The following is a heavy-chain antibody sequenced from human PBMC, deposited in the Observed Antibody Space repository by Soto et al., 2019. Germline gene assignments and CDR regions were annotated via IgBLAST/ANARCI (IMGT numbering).Heavy chain of an antibody. V-gene: IGHV1-18*01. CDR3: ARAFDCTNGVCYLYYFDY. CDR1: GYTFTSYV. Sequence: ASVKVSCKASGYTFTSYVISWLRQAPVQGLEWMGWISAYNGNTNYAQKLQGRVTMTTDTSTSTAYMELRSLRSDDTAVYYCARAFDCTNGVCYLYYFDYWGQGTLVTVSS. D-gene: IGHD2-8*01. CDR2: ISAYNGNT. J-gene: IGHJ4*02.